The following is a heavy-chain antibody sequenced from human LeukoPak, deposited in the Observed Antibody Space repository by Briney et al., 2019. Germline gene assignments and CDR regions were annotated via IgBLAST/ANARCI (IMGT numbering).Heavy chain of an antibody. D-gene: IGHD3-9*01. J-gene: IGHJ4*02. Sequence: ASVKVSCKASGYTFTGYYMHWVRQAPGQGLEWMGWINPNSGGTNYAQKFQGRVTMTRDTSISTAYMELSRLRSDDTAVYYCARSMGGYYDILTGRGYFDYWGQGTLVTVSS. CDR1: GYTFTGYY. CDR3: ARSMGGYYDILTGRGYFDY. CDR2: INPNSGGT. V-gene: IGHV1-2*02.